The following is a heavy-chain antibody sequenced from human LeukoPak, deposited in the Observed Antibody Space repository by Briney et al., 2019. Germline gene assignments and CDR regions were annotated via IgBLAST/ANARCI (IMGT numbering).Heavy chain of an antibody. J-gene: IGHJ6*02. CDR2: ISWDAGTT. V-gene: IGHV3-43*01. D-gene: IGHD4-23*01. CDR3: TRDRWYSSDDTSTYLYAMDL. Sequence: PGGSLRLSCAASGFXFDDYSLHWVRQAPGKALEWVSLISWDAGTTYYADSVRGRFTISRDNRKKSLYLEMNSLRSEDTALYYCTRDRWYSSDDTSTYLYAMDLWGHGTAVTVSS. CDR1: GFXFDDYS.